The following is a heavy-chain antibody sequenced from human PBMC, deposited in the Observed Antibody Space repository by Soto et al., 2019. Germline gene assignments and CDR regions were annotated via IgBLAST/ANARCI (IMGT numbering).Heavy chain of an antibody. J-gene: IGHJ3*02. Sequence: GGSLRLSCAASGFSFNNYYMHWVRQAPGTGLVWVSRINGEGTITSYADSVKGRFTISRDNAKNTLYLQMNSLRAEDAAVYYCKRGGAVADVDIWGQGTMVTVS. CDR1: GFSFNNYY. D-gene: IGHD6-19*01. CDR2: INGEGTIT. CDR3: KRGGAVADVDI. V-gene: IGHV3-74*01.